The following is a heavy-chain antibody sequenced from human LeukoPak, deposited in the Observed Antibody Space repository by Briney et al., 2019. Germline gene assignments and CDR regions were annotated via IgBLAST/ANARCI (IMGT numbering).Heavy chain of an antibody. D-gene: IGHD3-9*01. CDR1: GGSISSGDYY. CDR3: ARDDILTGYHSCDY. J-gene: IGHJ4*02. Sequence: SETLSLTCTVSGGSISSGDYYWSWIRQPPGKGQEWIGYIYYSGNTYYNPSLKSRVTISLDTSKNQFSLKLSSVTAADTAVYYCARDDILTGYHSCDYWGQGILVTVSS. CDR2: IYYSGNT. V-gene: IGHV4-30-4*08.